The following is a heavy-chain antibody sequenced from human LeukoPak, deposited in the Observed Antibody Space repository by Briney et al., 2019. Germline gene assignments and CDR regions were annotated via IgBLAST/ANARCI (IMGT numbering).Heavy chain of an antibody. J-gene: IGHJ6*02. Sequence: PGASLRLSCVASGFSLSGYAMSWVRQAPGKGLEWVSHIGTSDPGTFYADSEKGRFTISRDNSENTLYLQMNSLRDEDTAVYYCGRKDLKTPMVLLDVWGQGTSVIVSS. CDR3: GRKDLKTPMVLLDV. D-gene: IGHD5-18*01. V-gene: IGHV3-23*01. CDR2: IGTSDPGT. CDR1: GFSLSGYA.